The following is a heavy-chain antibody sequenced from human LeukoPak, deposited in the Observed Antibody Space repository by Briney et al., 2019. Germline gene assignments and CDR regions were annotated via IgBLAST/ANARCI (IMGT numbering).Heavy chain of an antibody. Sequence: SETLSLTCTVSGGSISSYYWSWIRQPPGKGLEWIGYIYYSGSTNCNPSLKSRVTISVDTSKNQFSLKLSSVTAADTAVYYCAREDYYGSGSIDYFDYWGQGTLVTVSS. CDR1: GGSISSYY. V-gene: IGHV4-59*12. CDR3: AREDYYGSGSIDYFDY. J-gene: IGHJ4*02. CDR2: IYYSGST. D-gene: IGHD3-10*01.